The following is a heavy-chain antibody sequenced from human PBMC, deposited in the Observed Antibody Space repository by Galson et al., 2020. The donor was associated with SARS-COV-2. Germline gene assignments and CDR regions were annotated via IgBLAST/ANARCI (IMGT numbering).Heavy chain of an antibody. CDR3: AKDSSRWEENDG. CDR2: ISSSSGST. V-gene: IGHV3-23*01. Sequence: GGSLRLSCAASGFTFSSYAMSWVRQAPGKGLEWVSAISSSSGSTHYADSVKGWFTISRDNSKNTLYLQMNSVRAEDSAVYYCAKDSSRWEENDGWGQGTMVTVSS. J-gene: IGHJ4*01. CDR1: GFTFSSYA. D-gene: IGHD6-13*01.